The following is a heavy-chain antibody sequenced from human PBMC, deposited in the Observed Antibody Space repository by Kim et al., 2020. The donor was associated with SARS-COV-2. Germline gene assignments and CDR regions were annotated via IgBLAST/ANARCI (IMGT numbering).Heavy chain of an antibody. V-gene: IGHV4-59*01. CDR3: ARSRDSSSWVYGMDV. Sequence: PALKRRVTISVDASKNQFSLKLGCVTAADTAVYYCARSRDSSSWVYGMDVWGQGTTVTVSS. D-gene: IGHD6-13*01. J-gene: IGHJ6*02.